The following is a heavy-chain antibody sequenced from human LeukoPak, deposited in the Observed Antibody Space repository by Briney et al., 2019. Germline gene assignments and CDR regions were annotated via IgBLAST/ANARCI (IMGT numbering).Heavy chain of an antibody. D-gene: IGHD3-22*01. CDR1: RLPFSNAW. J-gene: IGHJ4*02. CDR3: AIVVLIYAPYEFAY. Sequence: GGSLRLSRAAARLPFSNAWVNWLRQAPGKGLEGVGRIKRRVDGETTDYAAHVKGRFTISRDDSNSMVYLQMNSLKLEDTAVYCCAIVVLIYAPYEFAYWGQGTLVTVSS. V-gene: IGHV3-15*01. CDR2: IKRRVDGETT.